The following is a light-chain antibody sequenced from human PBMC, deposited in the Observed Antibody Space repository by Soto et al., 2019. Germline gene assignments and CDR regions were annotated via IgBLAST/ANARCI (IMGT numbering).Light chain of an antibody. Sequence: QSALTQPASVSGSPGQSIAFSCTGTSSDVSGYNYVSWYQQHPGKAPKLMIYEVSNRPSGVSNRFSGSKSGNTASLTISGLQAEDEADYYCTSYTSSSTWVFGGGTKVTVL. J-gene: IGLJ3*02. CDR3: TSYTSSSTWV. CDR1: SSDVSGYNY. CDR2: EVS. V-gene: IGLV2-14*01.